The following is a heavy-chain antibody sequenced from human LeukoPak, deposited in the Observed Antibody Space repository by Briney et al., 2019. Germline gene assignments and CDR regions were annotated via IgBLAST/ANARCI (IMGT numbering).Heavy chain of an antibody. CDR3: AKEGDTAMGDY. D-gene: IGHD5-18*01. V-gene: IGHV3-30*18. CDR1: GFAFSNYG. Sequence: GRSLRLSCAAIGFAFSNYGMHWVRQVPGKKLEWVAVISYDGSNKYYADSVKGRFTISRDNSKNTLYLQMNSLRAEDTAVYYCAKEGDTAMGDYWGQGTLVTVSS. CDR2: ISYDGSNK. J-gene: IGHJ4*02.